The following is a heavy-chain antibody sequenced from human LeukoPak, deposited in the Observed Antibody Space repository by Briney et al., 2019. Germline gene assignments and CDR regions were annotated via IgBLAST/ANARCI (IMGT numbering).Heavy chain of an antibody. Sequence: GGSLRLSCAASGFTFSSYGMHWVRQAPGKGLEWVAFIRYDGSNKYYADSVKGRFTISRDNSKNTLYLQMNSLRAEDTAVYYCAKDNSSGWYGGDAFDIWGQGTMVTVSS. J-gene: IGHJ3*02. D-gene: IGHD6-19*01. CDR3: AKDNSSGWYGGDAFDI. CDR1: GFTFSSYG. CDR2: IRYDGSNK. V-gene: IGHV3-30*02.